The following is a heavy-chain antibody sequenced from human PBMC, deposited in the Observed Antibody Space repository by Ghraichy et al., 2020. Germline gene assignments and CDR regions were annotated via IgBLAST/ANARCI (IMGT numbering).Heavy chain of an antibody. CDR3: ARHAINEVSAIKGVLYWYFDL. CDR2: IYYSGST. D-gene: IGHD5-24*01. CDR1: GGSISSSSYY. V-gene: IGHV4-39*01. J-gene: IGHJ2*01. Sequence: SQTLSLTCTVSGGSISSSSYYWGWIRQPPGKGLEWIGSIYYSGSTYYNPSLKSRVTISVDTSKNQFSLKLSSVTAADTAVYYCARHAINEVSAIKGVLYWYFDLWGRGTLVTVSS.